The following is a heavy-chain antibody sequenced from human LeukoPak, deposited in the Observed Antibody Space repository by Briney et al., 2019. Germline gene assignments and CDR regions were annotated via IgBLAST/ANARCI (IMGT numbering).Heavy chain of an antibody. CDR1: GFTFSSYA. Sequence: GGSLRLSCSASGFTFSSYAMHWVRQAPGKGLEYVSAISSNGGSTYYADSVKGRFTISRDNSKNTLYLQMSSLRAEDTAVYYCAKSLVVALGYCSGGSCGTDYWGQGTLVTVSS. CDR3: AKSLVVALGYCSGGSCGTDY. CDR2: ISSNGGST. J-gene: IGHJ4*02. D-gene: IGHD2-15*01. V-gene: IGHV3-64D*06.